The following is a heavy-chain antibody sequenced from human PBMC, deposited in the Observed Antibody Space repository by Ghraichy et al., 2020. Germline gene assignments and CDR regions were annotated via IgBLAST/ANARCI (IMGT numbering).Heavy chain of an antibody. CDR1: GFTFSSHW. CDR2: INEDASST. V-gene: IGHV3-74*01. Sequence: GGSLRLSCVASGFTFSSHWMHWVRQAPGKGLVWVSRINEDASSTSYADSVKGRFTISRDNAKNTVYLQMNSLRVEDTAVYYCAGGRMVGASRAVYLDYWGPGTQVTVSS. CDR3: AGGRMVGASRAVYLDY. D-gene: IGHD2-15*01. J-gene: IGHJ4*02.